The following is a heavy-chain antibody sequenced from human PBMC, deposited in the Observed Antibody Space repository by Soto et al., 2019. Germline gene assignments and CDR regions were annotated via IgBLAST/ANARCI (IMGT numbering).Heavy chain of an antibody. V-gene: IGHV2-5*02. CDR3: VQIPTGWYFEL. CDR1: GFSLSTSGVG. J-gene: IGHJ2*01. Sequence: QITLKESGHTLVKPTQTLTLTCTFSGFSLSTSGVGVGWIRQPPGKALEWLALIYWDDYTRYSPSQKSRLTITKDTSKNQVVLTMTNMDPDDTATYYCVQIPTGWYFELWGRGPLVTVSS. CDR2: IYWDDYT.